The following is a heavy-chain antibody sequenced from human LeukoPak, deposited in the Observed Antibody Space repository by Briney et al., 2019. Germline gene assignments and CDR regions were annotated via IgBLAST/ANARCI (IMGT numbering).Heavy chain of an antibody. CDR2: IYSGGTT. CDR1: GFTVSSNY. Sequence: EPGESLRLSCAVSGFTVSSNYMSWVRQAPGKGLEWVSLIYSGGTTYYADSVKGRFTISRDNSKNTLYLQMNSLRAEDTAVYYCARRGYGDYAPFDYWGQGTLVTVSS. J-gene: IGHJ4*02. CDR3: ARRGYGDYAPFDY. V-gene: IGHV3-66*04. D-gene: IGHD4-17*01.